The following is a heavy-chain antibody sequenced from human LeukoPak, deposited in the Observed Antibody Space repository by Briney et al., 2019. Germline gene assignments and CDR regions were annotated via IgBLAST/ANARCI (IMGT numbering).Heavy chain of an antibody. CDR3: ARVMYSSSWSIPGYFDY. CDR2: IYHSGST. V-gene: IGHV4-30-2*01. CDR1: GGSISSGGYS. Sequence: SETLSLTCAVSGGSISSGGYSWSWIRQPPGKGLEWIGYIYHSGSTYYNPSLKSRVTISVDTSKNQFSLKLSSVTAADTAVYYCARVMYSSSWSIPGYFDYWGQGTLVTVSS. J-gene: IGHJ4*02. D-gene: IGHD6-13*01.